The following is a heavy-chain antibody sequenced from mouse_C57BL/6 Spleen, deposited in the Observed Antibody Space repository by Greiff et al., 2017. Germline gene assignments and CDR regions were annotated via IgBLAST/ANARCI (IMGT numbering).Heavy chain of an antibody. Sequence: EVQVIESGGGLVKPGGSLKLSCAASGFTFSDYGMHWVRQAPEKGLAWVAYISSGSSTIYYADTVKGRFTISRDNAKNTLFLQMTSLRSEDTAMYYCARNYYGAYWGQGTLVTVSA. J-gene: IGHJ3*01. CDR2: ISSGSSTI. D-gene: IGHD1-1*01. CDR1: GFTFSDYG. CDR3: ARNYYGAY. V-gene: IGHV5-17*01.